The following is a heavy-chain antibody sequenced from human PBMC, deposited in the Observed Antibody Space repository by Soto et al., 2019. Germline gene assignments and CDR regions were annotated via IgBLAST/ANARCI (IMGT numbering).Heavy chain of an antibody. D-gene: IGHD1-7*01. V-gene: IGHV1-69*13. CDR1: GGTFSNSA. Sequence: GASVKVSCKASGGTFSNSAIYWVRQAPGQGLVWMGGFNPIFGAPYYAQTFQGRVTITADESTGTVYMDLSSLRSEDTAGYYCAVGNSTTYNWFDPWGQGTLVTVSS. CDR2: FNPIFGAP. CDR3: AVGNSTTYNWFDP. J-gene: IGHJ5*02.